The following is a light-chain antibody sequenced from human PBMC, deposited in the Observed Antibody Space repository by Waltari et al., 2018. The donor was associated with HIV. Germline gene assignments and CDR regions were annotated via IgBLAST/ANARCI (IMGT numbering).Light chain of an antibody. CDR3: QTWGTGSLV. V-gene: IGLV4-69*01. CDR2: CNSDGSH. J-gene: IGLJ3*02. CDR1: SGHSNYA. Sequence: QLVLTQSPSASASLGASVKPTCTLSSGHSNYAIARTQQQPEKGPRYSMKCNSDGSHSKGDGIPDRFSGSSSGADRYLTISSLQSEDEADYYCQTWGTGSLVFGGGTKLTVL.